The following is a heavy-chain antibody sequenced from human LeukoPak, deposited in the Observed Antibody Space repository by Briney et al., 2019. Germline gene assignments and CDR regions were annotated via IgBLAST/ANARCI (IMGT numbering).Heavy chain of an antibody. J-gene: IGHJ4*02. Sequence: GGSLRVSCAASGFTFSSYGMHWVRQAPGKGLEWVAVISYDGSNKYYADSVKGRFTISRDNSKNTLYLQMNSLRAEDRAVYYCAKNVLRFLEWLFDYWGQGTLVTVSS. CDR1: GFTFSSYG. D-gene: IGHD3-3*01. V-gene: IGHV3-30*18. CDR3: AKNVLRFLEWLFDY. CDR2: ISYDGSNK.